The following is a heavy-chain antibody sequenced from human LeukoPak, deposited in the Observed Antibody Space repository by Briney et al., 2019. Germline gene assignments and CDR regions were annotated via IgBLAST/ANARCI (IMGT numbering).Heavy chain of an antibody. CDR2: IWYDGSNK. CDR3: ARSHLNRNEPPFDS. Sequence: GGSLRLSCAASGFTFSSYGMHWVRQAPGKGLEGVAVIWYDGSNKYYADSVKGRFTISRDNSKNTVYLQMNSLRAEDTAVYYCARSHLNRNEPPFDSWGHGTLVTVSS. D-gene: IGHD1-1*01. CDR1: GFTFSSYG. J-gene: IGHJ4*01. V-gene: IGHV3-33*01.